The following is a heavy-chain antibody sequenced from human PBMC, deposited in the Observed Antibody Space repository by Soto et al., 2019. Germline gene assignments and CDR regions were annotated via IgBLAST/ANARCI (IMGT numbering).Heavy chain of an antibody. V-gene: IGHV3-30-3*01. D-gene: IGHD3-3*01. CDR1: GVTFSSYA. Sequence: PGGSLRLSCAASGVTFSSYAMHWVRQAPGKGLEWVAVISYDGSNKYYADSVKGRFTISRDNSKNTLYLQMNSLRAEDTAVYYCTRHDSNYDFWSGSPPRYGMDVWGQGTTVTVS. J-gene: IGHJ6*02. CDR3: TRHDSNYDFWSGSPPRYGMDV. CDR2: ISYDGSNK.